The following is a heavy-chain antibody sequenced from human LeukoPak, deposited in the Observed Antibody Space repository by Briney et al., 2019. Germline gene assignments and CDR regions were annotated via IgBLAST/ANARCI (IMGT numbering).Heavy chain of an antibody. D-gene: IGHD3-22*01. CDR1: GGSISSYY. V-gene: IGHV4-59*01. J-gene: IGHJ3*02. CDR3: ARWSTSYDSSGYDAFDI. CDR2: IYYSGST. Sequence: SETLSLTCTVSGGSISSYYWSWIRQPPGKGLEWIGYIYYSGSTNYNPSLKSRVTISVDTSKNQFSLKLSSVTAADTAVYYCARWSTSYDSSGYDAFDIWGQGTMVTVSS.